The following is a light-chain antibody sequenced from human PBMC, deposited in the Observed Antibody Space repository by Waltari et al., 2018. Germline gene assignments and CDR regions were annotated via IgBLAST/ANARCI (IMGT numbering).Light chain of an antibody. CDR3: QQYNTYPLT. V-gene: IGKV1D-16*01. CDR1: QGIGNW. J-gene: IGKJ4*01. Sequence: DIQMTQSPSSLSASVGDRVTITCRASQGIGNWLAWYQQKPGKAPKSLIYDASSLQSGVPSRFSGSRSGTRFTLTISSLQPEDSATYYCQQYNTYPLTFGGGTKVEIK. CDR2: DAS.